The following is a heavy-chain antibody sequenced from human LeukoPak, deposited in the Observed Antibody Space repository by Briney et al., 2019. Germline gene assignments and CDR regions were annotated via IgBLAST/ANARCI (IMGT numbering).Heavy chain of an antibody. CDR1: GLPFGSYG. CDR3: AREWIQLWIDFDY. Sequence: GGSLRLSCAVSGLPFGSYGMTWVRQAPGKGLEWVSGITGNGVYTYYADSVKGRFTISRDNSKNTLYLQMNSLRAEDTAVYYCAREWIQLWIDFDYWGQGTLVTVSS. D-gene: IGHD5-18*01. J-gene: IGHJ4*02. CDR2: ITGNGVYT. V-gene: IGHV3-23*01.